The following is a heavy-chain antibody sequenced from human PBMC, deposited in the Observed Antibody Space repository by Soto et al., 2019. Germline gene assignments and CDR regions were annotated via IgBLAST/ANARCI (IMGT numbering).Heavy chain of an antibody. CDR1: GFTFSSYS. CDR2: ISSSSSYI. Sequence: GGSLRLSCAASGFTFSSYSMNWVRQAPGKGLEWVSSISSSSSYIYYADSVKGRFTISRDNAKNSLYLQMNSLRSEDTAVYYCARSRIFDDRYFGRTGPFDYWGQGTLVTVSS. D-gene: IGHD3-9*01. J-gene: IGHJ4*02. CDR3: ARSRIFDDRYFGRTGPFDY. V-gene: IGHV3-21*04.